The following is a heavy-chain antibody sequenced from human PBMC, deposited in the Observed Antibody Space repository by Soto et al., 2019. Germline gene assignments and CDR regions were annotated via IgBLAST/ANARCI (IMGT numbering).Heavy chain of an antibody. Sequence: PSQTLSLTCAISGDSVSSNSAAWNWIRQSPSRGLEWLGRTYYRSKWYNEYAVSVKSRIIIKPDTSKNQFSLQLNSVTPEDTAVSYCLRDAEYSGYGIRGWGQGTQVTVSS. V-gene: IGHV6-1*01. D-gene: IGHD5-12*01. CDR1: GDSVSSNSAA. J-gene: IGHJ4*02. CDR3: LRDAEYSGYGIRG. CDR2: TYYRSKWYN.